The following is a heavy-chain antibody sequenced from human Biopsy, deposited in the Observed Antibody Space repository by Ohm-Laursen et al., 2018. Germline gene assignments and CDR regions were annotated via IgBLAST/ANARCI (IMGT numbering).Heavy chain of an antibody. J-gene: IGHJ4*02. CDR2: IYDNGDT. CDR1: GGSINSGGHS. Sequence: SQTLSLTCSGSGGSINSGGHSWGWVRQSPGKGLEWIGYIYDNGDTYYNPSLMSLVSISADTSKNQVSLRLNSVKAADTAVYYCTRVRTFGGVIGGYYFDSWGQGILVTVSS. D-gene: IGHD3-16*02. V-gene: IGHV4-31*01. CDR3: TRVRTFGGVIGGYYFDS.